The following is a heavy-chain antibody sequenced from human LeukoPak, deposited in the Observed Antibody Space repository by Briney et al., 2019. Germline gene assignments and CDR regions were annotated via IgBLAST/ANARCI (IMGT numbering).Heavy chain of an antibody. V-gene: IGHV4-39*07. J-gene: IGHJ4*02. Sequence: PSETLSLTCTVSGGSISSSSYYWGWIRQPPGKGLEWIGSIYHSGSTYYNPSLKSRVTMSVDTSKNQFSLKLNSVTAADTAVYYCARQEGGIVGPYWGQGTLVTVSS. CDR3: ARQEGGIVGPY. CDR2: IYHSGST. CDR1: GGSISSSSYY. D-gene: IGHD1-26*01.